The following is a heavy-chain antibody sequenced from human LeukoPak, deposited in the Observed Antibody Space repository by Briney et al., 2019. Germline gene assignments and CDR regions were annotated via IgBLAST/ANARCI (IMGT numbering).Heavy chain of an antibody. J-gene: IGHJ4*02. CDR2: INPSGGST. Sequence: GASVKVSCKASGYTFTSYYMHWVRQAPGQGLEWMGIINPSGGSTSYAQKFQGRVTISVDTSKNQFSLKLSSVTAADTAVYYCARDLGGSSSEHWGQGTLVTVSS. CDR3: ARDLGGSSSEH. CDR1: GYTFTSYY. V-gene: IGHV1-46*01. D-gene: IGHD6-6*01.